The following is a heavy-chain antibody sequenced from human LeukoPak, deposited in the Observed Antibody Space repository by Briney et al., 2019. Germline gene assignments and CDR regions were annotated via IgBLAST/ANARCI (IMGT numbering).Heavy chain of an antibody. J-gene: IGHJ4*02. D-gene: IGHD6-19*01. CDR1: NFTVSGNY. CDR3: AGGRGGWYAFES. Sequence: GGSLRLSCAASNFTVSGNYMTWVRQTPGMGLGCVSVMYTEDVTYYADSVKGRFTISRDNSKNTLYLQTKSLRTEDTAVYYCAGGRGGWYAFESWGQGTLVTVSS. V-gene: IGHV3-53*01. CDR2: MYTEDVT.